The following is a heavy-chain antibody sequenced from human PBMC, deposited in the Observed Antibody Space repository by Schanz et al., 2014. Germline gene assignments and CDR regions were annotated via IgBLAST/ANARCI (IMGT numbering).Heavy chain of an antibody. CDR2: ISSSGTTI. J-gene: IGHJ4*01. V-gene: IGHV3-48*04. Sequence: EVQLLESGGGLVQPGGSLRLSCAASGFTFSSYSMNWVRQAPGKGLEWVSYISSSGTTIYYADSVKGRVTISRDNAKNSLYLQMNSLRAEDTAVYYCAREQIMAAAGLVDYWGHGTLVTVSS. CDR3: AREQIMAAAGLVDY. CDR1: GFTFSSYS. D-gene: IGHD6-13*01.